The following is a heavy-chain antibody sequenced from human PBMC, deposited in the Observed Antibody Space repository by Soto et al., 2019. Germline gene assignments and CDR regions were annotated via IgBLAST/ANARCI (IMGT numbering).Heavy chain of an antibody. CDR1: GYTFTTYG. D-gene: IGHD1-1*01. J-gene: IGHJ6*02. V-gene: IGHV1-18*01. CDR2: VSPYNGNT. CDR3: VGGGILEANRPYYYYGLDV. Sequence: VQLVQSGAEVKKPGASVTVSCKAFGYTFTTYGLSWVRQAPGQGLEWMGWVSPYNGNTYYAPRLQGRVTMTTDTSTTTAYMSLRSLRSDDTAIYYCVGGGILEANRPYYYYGLDVWGQGTPVTVSS.